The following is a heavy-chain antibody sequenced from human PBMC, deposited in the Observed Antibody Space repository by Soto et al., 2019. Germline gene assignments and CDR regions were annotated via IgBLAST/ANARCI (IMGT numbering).Heavy chain of an antibody. Sequence: SETLALACSVSGGSISYNSYYWGWIRQPPGKGLEWVGGIFYTGTTYYSPSLKDRVTISVDTSKNSFSLNLTSVTAADTAVYFCARLVVVAPVANAWGQGTLVTVS. CDR2: IFYTGTT. D-gene: IGHD2-2*01. J-gene: IGHJ5*02. CDR3: ARLVVVAPVANA. V-gene: IGHV4-39*02. CDR1: GGSISYNSYY.